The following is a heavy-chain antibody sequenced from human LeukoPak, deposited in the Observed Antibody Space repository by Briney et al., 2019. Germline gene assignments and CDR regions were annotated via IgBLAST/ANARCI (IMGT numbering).Heavy chain of an antibody. Sequence: GGSLRLSCAASGFTFSSYSMNWVRQAPGKGLEWVSSISSSSSYIYYADSVKGRFTISRDNAKNSLYLQMNSLRAEDTAVYCCARELNWNLDYWGQGTLVTVSS. CDR1: GFTFSSYS. D-gene: IGHD1-1*01. V-gene: IGHV3-21*01. J-gene: IGHJ4*02. CDR3: ARELNWNLDY. CDR2: ISSSSSYI.